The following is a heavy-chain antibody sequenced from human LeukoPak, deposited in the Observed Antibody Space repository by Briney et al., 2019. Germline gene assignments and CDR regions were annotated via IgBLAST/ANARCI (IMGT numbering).Heavy chain of an antibody. V-gene: IGHV3-21*01. CDR3: ARERGERVVPAAFFDP. CDR1: GFTFSSYS. Sequence: GGSLGLSCAASGFTFSSYSMNWVRQAPGKGLEWVSSISSSSSYIYYADSVKGRFTISRDNAKNSLYLQMNSLRAEDTAVYYCARERGERVVPAAFFDPWGQGTLVTVSS. J-gene: IGHJ5*02. CDR2: ISSSSSYI. D-gene: IGHD2-2*01.